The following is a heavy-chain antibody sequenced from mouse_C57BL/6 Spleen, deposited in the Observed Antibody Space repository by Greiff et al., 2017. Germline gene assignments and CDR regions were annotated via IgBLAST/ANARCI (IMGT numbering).Heavy chain of an antibody. CDR3: ARRGWDGHWYFDV. V-gene: IGHV1-42*01. J-gene: IGHJ1*03. CDR2: INPSTGGT. D-gene: IGHD4-1*01. Sequence: VQLQQSGPELVKPGASVKISCKASGYSFTGYYMNWVKQSPEKSLEWIGEINPSTGGTTYNQKFKAKATLTVDKSSSTAYMQLKSLTSEDSAVYYCARRGWDGHWYFDVWGTGTTVTVSS. CDR1: GYSFTGYY.